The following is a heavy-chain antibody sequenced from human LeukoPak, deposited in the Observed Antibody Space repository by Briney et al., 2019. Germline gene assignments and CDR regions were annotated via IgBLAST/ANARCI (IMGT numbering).Heavy chain of an antibody. D-gene: IGHD3-22*01. CDR1: GFTFSSYE. CDR2: IRSSGSTI. V-gene: IGHV3-48*03. J-gene: IGHJ3*02. Sequence: GGSLRLSCAASGFTFSSYEMNWVRQAPGKGLEWVSYIRSSGSTILYADSVKGRFTISRDNAKNSLYLQMNSLRAEDTAVYYCARVGYYDSSGYKWMGAFDIWGQGTMVTVSS. CDR3: ARVGYYDSSGYKWMGAFDI.